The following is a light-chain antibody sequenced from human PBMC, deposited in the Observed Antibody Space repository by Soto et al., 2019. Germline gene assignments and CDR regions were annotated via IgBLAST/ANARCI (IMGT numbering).Light chain of an antibody. CDR2: RVN. CDR1: SSDVGAYDL. CDR3: CSFASGGTFPGV. V-gene: IGLV2-23*02. J-gene: IGLJ2*01. Sequence: QSALTQPASVSGSPGQSITISCTGTSSDVGAYDLVSWYQHHPGKAPKLMIYRVNDRPSGVSSRFSGSKSGNTASLTISGLQSEDEADYYCCSFASGGTFPGVFGGGTQLTVL.